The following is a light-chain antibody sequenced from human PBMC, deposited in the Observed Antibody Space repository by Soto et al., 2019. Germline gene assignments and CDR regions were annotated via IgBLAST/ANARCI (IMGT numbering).Light chain of an antibody. Sequence: DIQMTQFPPTLSASIGDRVTITCRASQTISSSLAWYQQKPGKAPKLLIYKASTLETGVPSRFSGSGSGTEFTLTISSLQPDDFATYYCQQYDSYSPYTFGQGIRLEIK. CDR1: QTISSS. J-gene: IGKJ2*01. CDR3: QQYDSYSPYT. V-gene: IGKV1-5*03. CDR2: KAS.